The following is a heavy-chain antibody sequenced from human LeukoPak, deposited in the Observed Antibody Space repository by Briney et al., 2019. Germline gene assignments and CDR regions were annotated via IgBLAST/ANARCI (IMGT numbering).Heavy chain of an antibody. CDR3: ANREYSRTYYYYMDV. CDR2: IRASGGAT. J-gene: IGHJ6*03. V-gene: IGHV3-23*01. CDR1: GFTFKKYD. D-gene: IGHD6-6*01. Sequence: PGGSLRLSCAASGFTFKKYDVTWVRQAPGKGLEWVSGIRASGGATYYADSVKGRFTISRDNSKNTLYLQMNSLRAEDTAVYYCANREYSRTYYYYMDVWGKGTTVTISS.